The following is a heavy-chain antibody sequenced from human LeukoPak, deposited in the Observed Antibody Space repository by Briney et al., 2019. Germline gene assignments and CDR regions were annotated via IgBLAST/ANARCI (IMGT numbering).Heavy chain of an antibody. Sequence: SETLSLTCAVSGGSISSGYWWSWVRQPPMKGLEWIGEIIDSGSTNYNPSLKGRITISLDKTKNQFSLNVNSVTAADTAVYYCATYGPASGGYTFEYWGQGILVTVSS. CDR1: GGSISSGYW. CDR2: IIDSGST. CDR3: ATYGPASGGYTFEY. V-gene: IGHV4-4*02. J-gene: IGHJ4*02. D-gene: IGHD2-15*01.